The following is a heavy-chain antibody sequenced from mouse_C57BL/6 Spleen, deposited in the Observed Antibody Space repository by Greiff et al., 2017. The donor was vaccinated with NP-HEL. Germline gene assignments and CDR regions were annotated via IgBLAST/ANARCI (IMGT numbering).Heavy chain of an antibody. D-gene: IGHD2-4*01. CDR3: ARAGVYYEYDGRYYAMDY. J-gene: IGHJ4*01. CDR2: IYPGSGST. V-gene: IGHV1-55*01. CDR1: GYTFTSYW. Sequence: VQLQQPGAELVKPGASVKMSCKASGYTFTSYWITWVKQRPGQGLEWIGDIYPGSGSTNYNEKFKSKATLTVDTSSSTAYMQLSSLTSEDSAVYYCARAGVYYEYDGRYYAMDYWGQGTSVTVSS.